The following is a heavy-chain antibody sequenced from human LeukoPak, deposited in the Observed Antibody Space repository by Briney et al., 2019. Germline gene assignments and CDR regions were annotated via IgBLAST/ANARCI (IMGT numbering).Heavy chain of an antibody. D-gene: IGHD6-6*01. CDR1: GGSFSGYY. V-gene: IGHV4-34*01. CDR3: ARHGSSSGEGEFDY. CDR2: INHSGST. J-gene: IGHJ4*02. Sequence: SETLSLTCAVYGGSFSGYYWSWIRQPPGKGLEWIGEINHSGSTNYNPSLKSRVTISVDTSKNQFSLKLSSVTAADTAVYYCARHGSSSGEGEFDYWGQGTLVTVSS.